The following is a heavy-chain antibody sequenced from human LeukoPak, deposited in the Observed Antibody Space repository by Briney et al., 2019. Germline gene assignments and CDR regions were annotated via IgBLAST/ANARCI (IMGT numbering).Heavy chain of an antibody. D-gene: IGHD2-2*01. J-gene: IGHJ6*02. Sequence: GASVKVSCKASGYTFTSYDINWVRQATGQGLEWMGWMNPNSGNTGYAQKFQGRVTMTGNTSISTAYIELSSLRSEDTAVYYCARGGIVVVPAARTITDYYYYYGMDVWGQGTTVTVSS. CDR2: MNPNSGNT. CDR3: ARGGIVVVPAARTITDYYYYYGMDV. CDR1: GYTFTSYD. V-gene: IGHV1-8*01.